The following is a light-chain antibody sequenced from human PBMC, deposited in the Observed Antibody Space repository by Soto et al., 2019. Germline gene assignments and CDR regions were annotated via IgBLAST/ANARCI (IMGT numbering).Light chain of an antibody. CDR2: GAS. Sequence: EIVLTQSPATLSLSPGERATLSCRASQNIYNYLAWYQHKPGQAPRLLIYGASNRATDIPARFSGSGSGTXFTXXIXXXXPXDFAVYYCQQRSNWPPGTFGQGTKLEIK. V-gene: IGKV3-11*01. CDR3: QQRSNWPPGT. J-gene: IGKJ2*01. CDR1: QNIYNY.